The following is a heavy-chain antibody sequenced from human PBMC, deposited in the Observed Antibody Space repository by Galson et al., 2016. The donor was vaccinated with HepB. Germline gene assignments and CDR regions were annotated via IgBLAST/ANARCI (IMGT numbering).Heavy chain of an antibody. D-gene: IGHD6-25*01. CDR2: IWHDGGNK. CDR1: GFIFSRHG. J-gene: IGHJ4*02. Sequence: SLRLSCAASGFIFSRHGIHWVRQAPGKGLEWVAVIWHDGGNKYYAESVKGRFTISRDNAKNLGSMEMNSLRPEDTAVYYCARGPGQGGGFFDNLGQGTLVTVAA. V-gene: IGHV3-33*01. CDR3: ARGPGQGGGFFDN.